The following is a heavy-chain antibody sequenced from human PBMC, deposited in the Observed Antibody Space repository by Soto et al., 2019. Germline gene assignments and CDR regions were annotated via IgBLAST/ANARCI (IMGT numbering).Heavy chain of an antibody. Sequence: EVQLVESGGVVVQPGGSLRLSCAASGFKFDDYIMHWVRQAPGKGLEWVSLITWDASTTSYADSVKGRVTISRDNSKNALFLQMNSLRPGDTAVYYCAKDIRTRGYYGLDVLGQGTTVSVSS. D-gene: IGHD3-10*01. CDR3: AKDIRTRGYYGLDV. CDR1: GFKFDDYI. J-gene: IGHJ6*02. V-gene: IGHV3-43*01. CDR2: ITWDASTT.